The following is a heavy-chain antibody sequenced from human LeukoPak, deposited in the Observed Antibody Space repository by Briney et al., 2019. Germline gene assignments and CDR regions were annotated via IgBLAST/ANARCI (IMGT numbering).Heavy chain of an antibody. D-gene: IGHD6-25*01. CDR3: ARGSSVIDY. Sequence: SETLSLTCTVSGGSISSYYWSWIRQPPGKGLEWIGYIYYSGSTNYNPSLKSRVTISVDTSKNQFSLKLSSVTAADTAVYYCARGSSVIDYWGQGTLVTVSS. CDR1: GGSISSYY. V-gene: IGHV4-59*01. J-gene: IGHJ4*02. CDR2: IYYSGST.